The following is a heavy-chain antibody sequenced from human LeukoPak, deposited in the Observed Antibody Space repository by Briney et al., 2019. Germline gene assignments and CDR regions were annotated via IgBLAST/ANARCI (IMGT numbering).Heavy chain of an antibody. Sequence: GGSLRLSCAASGFTFNDYYMSWIRQAPGKGLEWLSYINIGGTNTHYADSVKGRFTISRDSSKNTVDLQMNSLRSDDTAVYYCAGNNYASGTFLVYWGQGTLVTVSS. D-gene: IGHD3-10*01. CDR1: GFTFNDYY. CDR2: INIGGTNT. V-gene: IGHV3-11*06. J-gene: IGHJ4*02. CDR3: AGNNYASGTFLVY.